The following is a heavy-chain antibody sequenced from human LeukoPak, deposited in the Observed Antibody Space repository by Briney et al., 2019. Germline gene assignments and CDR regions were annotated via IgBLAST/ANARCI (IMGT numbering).Heavy chain of an antibody. CDR2: IYYSGST. CDR1: GGSISSSSYY. J-gene: IGHJ1*01. V-gene: IGHV4-39*01. Sequence: SETLSLTCTVSGGSISSSSYYWGWIRQPPGKGLEWIGSIYYSGSTYYNPSLKSRVTISVDTSKNQFSLKLSSVTAADTAVYYCASPPSAAGEYFQHWGQGTLVTVSS. CDR3: ASPPSAAGEYFQH. D-gene: IGHD6-13*01.